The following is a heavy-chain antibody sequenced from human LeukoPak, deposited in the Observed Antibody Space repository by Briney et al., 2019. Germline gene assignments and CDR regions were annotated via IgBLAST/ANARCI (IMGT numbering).Heavy chain of an antibody. CDR2: IKQDGSEK. V-gene: IGHV3-7*01. CDR1: GFTFSTLW. D-gene: IGHD1-1*01. Sequence: PGGSLRLSCAASGFTFSTLWMSWVRQAPGKGLEWVANIKQDGSEKYYVDSVKGRFTISRDNAKNSLYLQMNSLRAEDAAVYYCARGVPTGTDYFDYWGQGTLVTVSS. J-gene: IGHJ4*02. CDR3: ARGVPTGTDYFDY.